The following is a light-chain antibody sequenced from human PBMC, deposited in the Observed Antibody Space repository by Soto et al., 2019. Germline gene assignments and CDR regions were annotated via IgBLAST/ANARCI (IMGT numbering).Light chain of an antibody. CDR2: AAS. V-gene: IGKV1-27*01. J-gene: IGKJ4*01. CDR1: QGISNY. Sequence: DIQMTQSPSSLSASVGDRVTITCRASQGISNYLAWYQQKPGKVPKLLIYAASTLQSGVLSRFSGSGSGTDVTLTSNSLQPEDVATYYCQKYNSAPLTFGGGTKVEIK. CDR3: QKYNSAPLT.